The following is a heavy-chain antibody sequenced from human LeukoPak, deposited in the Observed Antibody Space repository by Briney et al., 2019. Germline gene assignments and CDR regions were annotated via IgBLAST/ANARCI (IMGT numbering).Heavy chain of an antibody. Sequence: GGSLRLSCAASGFTFSRFWMGWVRQAPGKGLEWVANIKPDGSEKNYGDSVRGRFTTSRDNARNSLYLQMNSLRAEDTAVYYCARENYFDYWGQGTLVTVSS. J-gene: IGHJ4*02. V-gene: IGHV3-7*04. CDR1: GFTFSRFW. CDR2: IKPDGSEK. CDR3: ARENYFDY.